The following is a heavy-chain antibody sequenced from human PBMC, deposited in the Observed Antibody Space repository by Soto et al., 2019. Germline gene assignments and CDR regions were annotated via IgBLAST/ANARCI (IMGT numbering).Heavy chain of an antibody. CDR3: AKDSGYCSSTSCYTEYYFDY. V-gene: IGHV3-23*01. CDR1: GFTFSSYA. J-gene: IGHJ4*02. Sequence: GGSLRLSCAASGFTFSSYAMSWVRQAPGKGLEWVSAISGSGGSTYYADSVKGRFTISRDNSKNTLYLQMNSLRAGDTAVYYCAKDSGYCSSTSCYTEYYFDYWGQGTLVTVSS. CDR2: ISGSGGST. D-gene: IGHD2-2*02.